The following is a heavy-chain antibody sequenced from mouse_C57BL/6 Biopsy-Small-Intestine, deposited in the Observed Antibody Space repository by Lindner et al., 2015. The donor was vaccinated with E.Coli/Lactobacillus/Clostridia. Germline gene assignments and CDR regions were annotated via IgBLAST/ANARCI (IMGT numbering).Heavy chain of an antibody. D-gene: IGHD1-1*01. V-gene: IGHV3-8*01. CDR2: ISYSGST. J-gene: IGHJ1*03. CDR1: GYSITGDY. Sequence: VQLQESGPGLAKPSQTLSLTCSVTGYSITGDYWNWIRKFPGNKLEYMGYISYSGSTYYNPSLKSRISITRDTSKNQYYLQLNSVTTEDTATYYCARYSRYGSSPLYWYFDVWGTGTTVTVSS. CDR3: ARYSRYGSSPLYWYFDV.